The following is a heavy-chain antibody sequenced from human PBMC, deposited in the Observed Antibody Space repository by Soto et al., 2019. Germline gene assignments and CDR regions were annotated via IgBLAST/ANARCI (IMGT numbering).Heavy chain of an antibody. J-gene: IGHJ4*02. CDR2: IYYTGST. CDR3: ARFITVVGGFDY. Sequence: SETLSLTCTVSGGSISSYYWTWIRQPPGKGLEWIGYIYYTGSTNYNPSLKSRVTISVDTSKNQFSLKLSSVTAADTAVYYCARFITVVGGFDYWGQGTLVTVSS. D-gene: IGHD2-15*01. V-gene: IGHV4-59*01. CDR1: GGSISSYY.